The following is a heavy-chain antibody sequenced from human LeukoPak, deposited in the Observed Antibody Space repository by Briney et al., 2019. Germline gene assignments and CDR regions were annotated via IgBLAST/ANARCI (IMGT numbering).Heavy chain of an antibody. D-gene: IGHD3-3*01. CDR3: ARRHTIFGVVFFDP. CDR2: IYYSGST. CDR1: GGSISSSSYY. V-gene: IGHV4-39*01. Sequence: SETLSLTCTVSGGSISSSSYYWGWIRQPPGKGLEWIGSIYYSGSTYYNPSLKSRVTISVDTSKNQFSLKLSSVTAADTAVYYCARRHTIFGVVFFDPWGQGTLVTVSS. J-gene: IGHJ5*02.